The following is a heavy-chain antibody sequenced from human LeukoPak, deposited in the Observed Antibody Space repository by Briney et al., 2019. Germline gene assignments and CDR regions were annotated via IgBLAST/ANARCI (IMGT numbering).Heavy chain of an antibody. Sequence: SVKVSCKASGGTFSSYAISWVRQVPGRGLEWMGGIIPIFGTANYAQKFQGRVTITADKSTSTAYMELSSLRSEDTAVYYCARTPYGDYQYNWFDPWGQGTLVTVSS. CDR2: IIPIFGTA. V-gene: IGHV1-69*06. D-gene: IGHD4-17*01. CDR1: GGTFSSYA. J-gene: IGHJ5*02. CDR3: ARTPYGDYQYNWFDP.